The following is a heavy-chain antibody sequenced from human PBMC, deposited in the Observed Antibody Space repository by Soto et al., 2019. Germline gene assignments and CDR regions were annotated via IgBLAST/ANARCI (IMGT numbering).Heavy chain of an antibody. D-gene: IGHD1-20*01. V-gene: IGHV4-30-4*01. Sequence: SETLSLTCTVSGGSISSGGDFWTWIRQPPGKGLEWIGYIYYSGSTYYNPSLKSRLTMSVDTSKNQFSLKLSSVTAADTAVYYCARDRAKWKDYYYYGMDVWGQGTTVIVSS. CDR2: IYYSGST. CDR1: GGSISSGGDF. J-gene: IGHJ6*02. CDR3: ARDRAKWKDYYYYGMDV.